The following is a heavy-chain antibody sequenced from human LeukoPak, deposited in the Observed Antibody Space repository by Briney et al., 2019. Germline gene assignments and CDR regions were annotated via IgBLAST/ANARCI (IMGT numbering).Heavy chain of an antibody. J-gene: IGHJ4*02. Sequence: GASVKVSCKASGYTFTNYYMHWVRQAPGQGLEWMGIINPSGGSTSYAQKFQGRVTMTRDTSTSTVYMELSSLRSEDTAVYYCARDIGDYYDSSGYYSPFDYWGQGTLVTVSS. CDR3: ARDIGDYYDSSGYYSPFDY. V-gene: IGHV1-46*01. D-gene: IGHD3-22*01. CDR2: INPSGGST. CDR1: GYTFTNYY.